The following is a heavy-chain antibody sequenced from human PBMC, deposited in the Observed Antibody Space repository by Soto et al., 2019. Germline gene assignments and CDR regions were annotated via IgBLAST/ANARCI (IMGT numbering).Heavy chain of an antibody. CDR1: DYTFTSYG. D-gene: IGHD1-26*01. V-gene: IGHV1-18*01. CDR2: ISPYNDNT. Sequence: QVQLVQSGAEVKKPGASVKVSCKASDYTFTSYGLNWVRQAPGQGLEWMGWISPYNDNTQYAQRFQGRVTLTTDTSTNTAYMELRSLRSDDTAVYYCARGMWELPIDYRGQGTLVTVSS. CDR3: ARGMWELPIDY. J-gene: IGHJ4*02.